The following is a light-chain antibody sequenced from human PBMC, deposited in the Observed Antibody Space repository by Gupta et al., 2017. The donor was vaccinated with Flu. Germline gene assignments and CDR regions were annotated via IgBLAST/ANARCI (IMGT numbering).Light chain of an antibody. Sequence: SYVLAQPPSVSVAPGQTARITCGGNNIGSKSVHWYQQKPSQAPVLVVSDDIDRPSGIPERFSGSNSGNTATLTISRLEAGDGADYYCQVWDSSSDHVVFGGGTKLTVL. V-gene: IGLV3-21*02. CDR1: NIGSKS. CDR3: QVWDSSSDHVV. J-gene: IGLJ2*01. CDR2: DDI.